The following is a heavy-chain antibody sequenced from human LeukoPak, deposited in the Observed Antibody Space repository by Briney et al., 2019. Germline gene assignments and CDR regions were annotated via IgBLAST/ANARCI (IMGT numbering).Heavy chain of an antibody. J-gene: IGHJ5*02. CDR3: AKLDLYRDYISP. V-gene: IGHV3-23*01. D-gene: IGHD4-11*01. CDR2: ISGSGGST. Sequence: GGSLRLSCVPSGFTLSSYGMNWARHSPGEGVEWVSGISGSGGSTYHADSMKGRFTISRDNSKNTLYLQINSLRVEDAAVYYCAKLDLYRDYISPWGQGTLVTVSS. CDR1: GFTLSSYG.